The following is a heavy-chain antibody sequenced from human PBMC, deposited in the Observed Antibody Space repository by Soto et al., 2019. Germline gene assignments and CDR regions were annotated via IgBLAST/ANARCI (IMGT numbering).Heavy chain of an antibody. J-gene: IGHJ4*02. CDR1: GFTFSSYA. CDR3: ANPSSGSPIDY. V-gene: IGHV3-23*01. D-gene: IGHD6-19*01. CDR2: ISSSGGST. Sequence: GGSLRLSCAASGFTFSSYAMSWVRQAPGKGLEWVSAISSSGGSTYYADSVKGRFTISRDNSKNTLYLQMNSLRAEDTAVYYCANPSSGSPIDYWGQGTLVTVSS.